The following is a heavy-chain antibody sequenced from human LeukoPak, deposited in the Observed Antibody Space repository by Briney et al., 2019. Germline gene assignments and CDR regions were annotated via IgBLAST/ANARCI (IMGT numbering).Heavy chain of an antibody. J-gene: IGHJ4*02. CDR2: INPNSGGT. V-gene: IGHV1-2*02. CDR3: ARDQGITLVRGASDY. Sequence: ASVKVSCKASGYTFTGYYMHWVRQAPGQGLEWMGWINPNSGGTNYAQKFQGRVTMTRDTSISTADMELSRLRSGDTAVYYCARDQGITLVRGASDYWGQGTLVTVSS. D-gene: IGHD3-10*01. CDR1: GYTFTGYY.